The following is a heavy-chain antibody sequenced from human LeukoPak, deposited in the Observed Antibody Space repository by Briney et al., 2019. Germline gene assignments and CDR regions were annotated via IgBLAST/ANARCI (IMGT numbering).Heavy chain of an antibody. CDR2: ISSSSDYI. CDR1: GFTFSSYS. J-gene: IGHJ6*02. V-gene: IGHV3-21*01. CDR3: ARENFYGMDV. Sequence: PGGSLRLSCAASGFTFSSYSMDWVRQAPGKGLEWVSSISSSSDYIFYADSVKGRFTISRDNAKNSLYLQMNSLRAEDTAVYYCARENFYGMDVWGQGTTVTVSS.